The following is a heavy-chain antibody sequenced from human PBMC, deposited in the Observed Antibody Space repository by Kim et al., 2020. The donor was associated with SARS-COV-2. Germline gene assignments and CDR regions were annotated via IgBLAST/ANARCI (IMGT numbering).Heavy chain of an antibody. CDR2: INTNTGNP. V-gene: IGHV7-4-1*02. CDR1: GYTFTSYA. J-gene: IGHJ2*01. Sequence: ASVKVSCKASGYTFTSYAMNWVRQAPGQGLEWMGWINTNTGNPTYAQGFTGRFVFSLDTSVSTAYLQISSLKAEDTAVYYCARTFIAPSSGDWYFDLWGRGTLVTVSS. D-gene: IGHD3-3*01. CDR3: ARTFIAPSSGDWYFDL.